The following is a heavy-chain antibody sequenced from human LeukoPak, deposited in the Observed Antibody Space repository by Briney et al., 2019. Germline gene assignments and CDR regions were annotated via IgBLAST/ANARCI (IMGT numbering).Heavy chain of an antibody. CDR2: IHHSGTT. V-gene: IGHV4-38-2*01. D-gene: IGHD2/OR15-2a*01. J-gene: IGHJ4*02. CDR3: ARYSTSRAFDL. Sequence: SEALSVTCAVCGYSISRGYYWGWIRQPPGKELECVATIHHSGTTYYDPSLKSQATISVDTSKNQFSLKLSSVTAADTAVYYCARYSTSRAFDLWGQGSLVTVSS. CDR1: GYSISRGYY.